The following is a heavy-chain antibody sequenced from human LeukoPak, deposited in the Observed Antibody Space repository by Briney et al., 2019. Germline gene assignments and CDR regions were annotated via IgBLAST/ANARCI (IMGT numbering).Heavy chain of an antibody. D-gene: IGHD2/OR15-2a*01. CDR1: GFTFSRNW. CDR2: INPDGSQK. J-gene: IGHJ4*02. V-gene: IGHV3-7*01. Sequence: GGSLRLSCEASGFTFSRNWMSWVRQAPGKGLEWVASINPDGSQKFYVDSVKGRFTISRDNTKSSLYLEMNSLGAEDTAMYYCAKLLGTVTTCDYWGQGIRVTVSS. CDR3: AKLLGTVTTCDY.